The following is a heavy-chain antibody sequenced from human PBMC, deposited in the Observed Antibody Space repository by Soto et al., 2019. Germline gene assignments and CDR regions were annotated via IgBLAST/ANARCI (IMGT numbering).Heavy chain of an antibody. D-gene: IGHD3-3*01. CDR2: IYYSGST. J-gene: IGHJ5*02. CDR3: ARRGYYDFWRVGDWFDP. Sequence: SETLSLTCTVSGGSISSGGYYWSWLRQPPGKGLEWIGYIYYSGSTYYNPSLKSRVTISVDTSKNQFSLKLSSVMAADTAVYYCARRGYYDFWRVGDWFDPWGQGTLVTVSS. CDR1: GGSISSGGYY. V-gene: IGHV4-30-4*01.